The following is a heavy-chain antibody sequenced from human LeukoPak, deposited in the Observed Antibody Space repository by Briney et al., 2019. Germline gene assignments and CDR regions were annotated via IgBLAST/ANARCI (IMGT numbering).Heavy chain of an antibody. V-gene: IGHV5-51*01. Sequence: GESLKISCEGSGYNFTNYWIGWVRQMPGKGLEWMGIIYPADSDTSYSPSFQGRVTISVDKSISTAYLQWSSLKASDTAVYYCVRPISVAGRRDYYFEYWGQGTLVTVSS. CDR2: IYPADSDT. J-gene: IGHJ4*02. D-gene: IGHD6-6*01. CDR1: GYNFTNYW. CDR3: VRPISVAGRRDYYFEY.